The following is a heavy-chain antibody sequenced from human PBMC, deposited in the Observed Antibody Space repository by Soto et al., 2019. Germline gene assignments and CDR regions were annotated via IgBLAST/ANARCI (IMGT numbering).Heavy chain of an antibody. J-gene: IGHJ6*01. V-gene: IGHV1-18*01. CDR2: ISAYNGNT. D-gene: IGHD3-22*01. Sequence: ASVKVSCKASGHTFSSYGISWVRQAPGQGLEWMGWISAYNGNTNYAQKLQGRVTMTTDTSTSTAYMELRSLRSDDTAVYYCARDLNDFVPPDSNYVSAQRTTVTVSS. CDR1: GHTFSSYG. CDR3: ARDLNDFVPPDSNYV.